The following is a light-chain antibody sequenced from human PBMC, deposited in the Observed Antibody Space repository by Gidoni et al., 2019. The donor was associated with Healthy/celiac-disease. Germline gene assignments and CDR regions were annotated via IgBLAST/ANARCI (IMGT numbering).Light chain of an antibody. CDR3: QQDYSYPRT. CDR1: QGIRND. V-gene: IGKV1-6*01. J-gene: IGKJ1*01. CDR2: AAS. Sequence: AIHITQSPSSLSASVGDRVTITCRASQGIRNDLGWYQQKPGKAPKLLIYAASSLQSGVPSRFSGSGSGTDFTLTISSLQPEDFATYYCQQDYSYPRTFGQGTKVEIK.